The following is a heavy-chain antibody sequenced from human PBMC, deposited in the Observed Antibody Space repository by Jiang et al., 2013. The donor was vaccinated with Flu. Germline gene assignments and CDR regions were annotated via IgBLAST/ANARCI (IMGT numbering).Heavy chain of an antibody. CDR1: GFTFDDYA. D-gene: IGHD3-9*01. J-gene: IGHJ4*02. CDR2: ISWNSGSI. V-gene: IGHV3-9*01. Sequence: CAASGFTFDDYAMHWVRQAPGKGLEWVSGISWNSGSIGYADSVKGRFTISRDNAKNSLYLQMNSLRAEDTAVYYCAKYVLRYFDWLLPTANFDYWGQGTLVTVSS. CDR3: AKYVLRYFDWLLPTANFDY.